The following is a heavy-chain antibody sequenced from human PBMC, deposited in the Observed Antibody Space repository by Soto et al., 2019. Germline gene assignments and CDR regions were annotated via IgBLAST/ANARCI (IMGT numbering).Heavy chain of an antibody. CDR2: FSGRDATT. Sequence: EVQLSESGGGLVQPGGSLRLSCAASGFTFRSYTMSWVRQAPGKGPEWVSSFSGRDATTYYADSVKGRFTISRDNSKNTLYLQMNSLRAEDTALYFCVRTIVGATKGGWFDPWGQGALVTVSS. CDR3: VRTIVGATKGGWFDP. V-gene: IGHV3-23*01. CDR1: GFTFRSYT. D-gene: IGHD1-26*01. J-gene: IGHJ5*02.